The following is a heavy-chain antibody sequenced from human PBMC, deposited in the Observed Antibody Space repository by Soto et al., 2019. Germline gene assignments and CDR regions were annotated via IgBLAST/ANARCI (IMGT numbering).Heavy chain of an antibody. CDR2: INPNSGGT. CDR1: GYTFTGYY. J-gene: IGHJ5*02. V-gene: IGHV1-2*02. CDR3: ARTPRVGGVLWFGELSPFDP. Sequence: ASVKVSCKASGYTFTGYYMHWVRQAPGQGLEWMGWINPNSGGTNYAQKFQGRVTVTRDTSISTAYMELSRLRSDDTAVYYCARTPRVGGVLWFGELSPFDPWGQGTLVTVSS. D-gene: IGHD3-10*01.